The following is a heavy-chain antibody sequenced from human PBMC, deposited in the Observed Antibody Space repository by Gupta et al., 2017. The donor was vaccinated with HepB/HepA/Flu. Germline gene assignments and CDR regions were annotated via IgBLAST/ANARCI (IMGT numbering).Heavy chain of an antibody. Sequence: DVQLVESGGGLVQLGGSLRLSCVGSGFTFIGHWMSWVRQAPGKGLEWVANIKLDGSETNYVDSVKGRFTISRDNAKSSLYLQMNNLRAEDTATYYCARGFSHGFWGQGTLVTVSS. CDR1: GFTFIGHW. V-gene: IGHV3-7*01. D-gene: IGHD5-18*01. J-gene: IGHJ4*02. CDR2: IKLDGSET. CDR3: ARGFSHGF.